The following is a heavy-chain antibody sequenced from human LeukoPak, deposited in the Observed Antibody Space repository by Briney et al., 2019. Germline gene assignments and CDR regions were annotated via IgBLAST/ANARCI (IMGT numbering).Heavy chain of an antibody. Sequence: SSETLSLTCTVSGGSISSYYWSWIRQPPGKGLEWIAYISDIGSINYIPSLKSRVTISLETSKNQFSLKLSSVTAADTAVYYCAGHHPRNTVDFWGQGTLVTVSS. J-gene: IGHJ4*02. CDR3: AGHHPRNTVDF. V-gene: IGHV4-59*08. CDR2: ISDIGSI. D-gene: IGHD2/OR15-2a*01. CDR1: GGSISSYY.